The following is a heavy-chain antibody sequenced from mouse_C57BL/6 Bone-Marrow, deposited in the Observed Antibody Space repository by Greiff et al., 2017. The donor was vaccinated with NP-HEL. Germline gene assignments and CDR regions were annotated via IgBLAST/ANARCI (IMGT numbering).Heavy chain of an antibody. V-gene: IGHV1-50*01. D-gene: IGHD2-3*01. Sequence: QVQLQQPGAELVKPGASVKLSCKASGYTFTSYWMQWVKQRPGQGLEWIGEIDPSDSYTNYNQKFKGKAKLTVDTSSSTAYMQLSSLTSEDSAVYYCASGYSAWFAYWGQGTLVTVSA. CDR1: GYTFTSYW. CDR2: IDPSDSYT. J-gene: IGHJ3*01. CDR3: ASGYSAWFAY.